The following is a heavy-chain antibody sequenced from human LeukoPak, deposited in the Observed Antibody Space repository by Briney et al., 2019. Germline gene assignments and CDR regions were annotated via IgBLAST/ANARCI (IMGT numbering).Heavy chain of an antibody. J-gene: IGHJ4*02. Sequence: ASVKVSCKASGYTLTELSMHWVRQAPGKGLEWMGGFDPEDGETIYAQKFQGRVTMTEDTSTDTAYMELSSLRSEDTAVYYCASYSWYSSGGGIDYWGQGTLVTVSS. CDR3: ASYSWYSSGGGIDY. D-gene: IGHD6-19*01. CDR2: FDPEDGET. CDR1: GYTLTELS. V-gene: IGHV1-24*01.